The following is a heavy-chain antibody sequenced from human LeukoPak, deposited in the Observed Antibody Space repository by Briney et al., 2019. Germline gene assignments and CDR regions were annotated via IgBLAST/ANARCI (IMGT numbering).Heavy chain of an antibody. CDR2: INHSGST. V-gene: IGHV4-34*01. Sequence: SETLSLTCTVSGGSISSYYWSWIRQPPGKGLEWIGEINHSGSTNYNPSLKSRVTISVDTSKNQFSLKLSSVTAADTAVYYCAVTIFGVVITGAFDIWGQGTMVTVSS. CDR1: GGSISSYY. J-gene: IGHJ3*02. D-gene: IGHD3-3*01. CDR3: AVTIFGVVITGAFDI.